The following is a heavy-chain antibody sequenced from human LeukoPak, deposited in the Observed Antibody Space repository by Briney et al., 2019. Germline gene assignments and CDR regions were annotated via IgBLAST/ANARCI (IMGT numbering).Heavy chain of an antibody. J-gene: IGHJ4*02. V-gene: IGHV3-23*01. D-gene: IGHD2-2*02. Sequence: PGGSLRLSPAASGFTLSSYAMSWVRPAPGKGMGWVSAVCGIGGSTYYADSVKGRFTISRDNSKNTLYLQMNSLRAEDTAVYYCAKDMSIVVVPAALPYYFDYWGQGTLVTVSS. CDR2: VCGIGGST. CDR3: AKDMSIVVVPAALPYYFDY. CDR1: GFTLSSYA.